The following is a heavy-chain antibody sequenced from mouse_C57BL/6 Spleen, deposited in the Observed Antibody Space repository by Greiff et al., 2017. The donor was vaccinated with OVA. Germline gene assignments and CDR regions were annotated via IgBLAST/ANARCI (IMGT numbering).Heavy chain of an antibody. D-gene: IGHD3-2*02. J-gene: IGHJ4*01. Sequence: EVQGVESGPVLVKPGASVKMSCKASGYTFTDYYMNWVKQSHGKSLEWIGVINPYNGGTSYNQKFKGKATLTVDKSSSTAYMELNSLTSEDSAVYYCARQGYSYAMDYWGQGTSVTVSS. CDR1: GYTFTDYY. V-gene: IGHV1-19*01. CDR3: ARQGYSYAMDY. CDR2: INPYNGGT.